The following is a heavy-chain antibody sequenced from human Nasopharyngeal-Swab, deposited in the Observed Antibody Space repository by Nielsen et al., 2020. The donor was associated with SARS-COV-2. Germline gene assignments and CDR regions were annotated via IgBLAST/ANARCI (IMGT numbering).Heavy chain of an antibody. D-gene: IGHD6-13*01. CDR1: GYTFTGYY. Sequence: ASVKVSCKTSGYTFTGYYMHWVRQAPGQGLEWMGRVNPNSGDTIYAQEFQGRVTMTGDTSIGTAYMELRRLISDDTAVYYCVRDDGGVPGIPETGPPGAFWGQGTLVTVSS. CDR3: VRDDGGVPGIPETGPPGAF. V-gene: IGHV1-2*06. CDR2: VNPNSGDT. J-gene: IGHJ4*02.